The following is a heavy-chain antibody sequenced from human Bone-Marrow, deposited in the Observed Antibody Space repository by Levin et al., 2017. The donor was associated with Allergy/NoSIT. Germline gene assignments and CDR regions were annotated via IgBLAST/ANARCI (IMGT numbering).Heavy chain of an antibody. Sequence: NPSETLSLTCTVSGGSITSHYWSWIRQPPGKGLEWIGYIYYSGTANYNPSLKSRVTISVNTSKNQFSLRLSSVTAADTAVYYCASYPLDYYDTSGYQNYWGQGTLVTVSS. CDR3: ASYPLDYYDTSGYQNY. CDR1: GGSITSHY. V-gene: IGHV4-59*11. D-gene: IGHD3-22*01. J-gene: IGHJ4*02. CDR2: IYYSGTA.